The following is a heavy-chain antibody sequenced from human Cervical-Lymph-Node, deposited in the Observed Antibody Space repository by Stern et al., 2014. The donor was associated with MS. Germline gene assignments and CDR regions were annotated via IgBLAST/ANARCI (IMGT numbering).Heavy chain of an antibody. V-gene: IGHV1-3*01. D-gene: IGHD3-9*01. CDR1: GYTLTSYA. CDR3: ARGPLRYFDWLPMYGMDV. J-gene: IGHJ6*02. CDR2: INAGNGNT. Sequence: VQLVESGAEVKKPGASVKVSSKASGYTLTSYAMHWVRQAPGQRLEWMGWINAGNGNTKYSQKFQGRVTITRDTSGRTAYMELSSLRSEDTAVYYCARGPLRYFDWLPMYGMDVWGQGTTVTVSS.